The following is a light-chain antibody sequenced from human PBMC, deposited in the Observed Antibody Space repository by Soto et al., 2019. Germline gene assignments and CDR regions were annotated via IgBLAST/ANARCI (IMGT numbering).Light chain of an antibody. CDR1: QSVSSSY. CDR2: DAS. V-gene: IGKV3-20*01. CDR3: QHYGTSAL. Sequence: EIVLTQSPGTLSLSPGERATLSCRASQSVSSSYLAWYQQKPGQAPRLLIYDASRATGIPDRFSGSGSGTDFLLTITRLEPEDFAVYYCQHYGTSALFGPGTKVDL. J-gene: IGKJ3*01.